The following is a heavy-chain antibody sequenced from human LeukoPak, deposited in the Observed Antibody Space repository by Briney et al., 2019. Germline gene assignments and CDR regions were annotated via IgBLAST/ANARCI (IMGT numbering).Heavy chain of an antibody. Sequence: SVNVSCKASGGTFSSYAISWVRQAPGQGLEWMGGIIPIFGTANYAQKFQGRVTITADESTSTAYMELSSLRSEDTAVYYCARGRRTVYGKPFDYWGQGTLVTVSS. D-gene: IGHD4-17*01. CDR1: GGTFSSYA. V-gene: IGHV1-69*13. J-gene: IGHJ4*02. CDR3: ARGRRTVYGKPFDY. CDR2: IIPIFGTA.